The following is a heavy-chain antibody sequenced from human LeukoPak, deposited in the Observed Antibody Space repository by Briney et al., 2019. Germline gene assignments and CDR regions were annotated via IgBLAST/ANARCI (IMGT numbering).Heavy chain of an antibody. J-gene: IGHJ4*02. CDR1: GGTFSSYA. D-gene: IGHD1-26*01. CDR2: IIPIFGTA. V-gene: IGHV1-69*13. Sequence: GASVKVSCKASGGTFSSYAISWVRQAPGQGLEWMGGIIPIFGTANYAQKFHGRVTITADESTSTAYMELSSLRSEDTAVYYCARNSGSYTLAPFDYWGQGTLVTVSS. CDR3: ARNSGSYTLAPFDY.